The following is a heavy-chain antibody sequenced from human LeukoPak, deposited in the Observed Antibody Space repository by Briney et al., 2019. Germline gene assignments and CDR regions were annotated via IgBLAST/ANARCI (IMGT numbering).Heavy chain of an antibody. CDR2: ISWDGGST. D-gene: IGHD6-13*01. Sequence: GGSLRLSCAASGFTFSSYSMNWVRQAPGKGLEWVSLISWDGGSTYYADSVKGRFTISRDNSKNSLYLQMNSLRAEDTALYYCAKDMYRGANKQQLVRGYFDYWGQGTLVTVSS. CDR3: AKDMYRGANKQQLVRGYFDY. J-gene: IGHJ4*02. CDR1: GFTFSSYS. V-gene: IGHV3-43D*03.